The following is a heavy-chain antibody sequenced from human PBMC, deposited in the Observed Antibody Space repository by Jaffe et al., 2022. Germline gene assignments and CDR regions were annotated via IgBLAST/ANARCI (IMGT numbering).Heavy chain of an antibody. CDR1: GGSFSGYY. Sequence: QVQLQQWGAGLLKPSETLSLTCAVYGGSFSGYYWSWIRQPPGKGLEWIGEINHSGSTNYNPSLKSRVTISVDTSKNQFSLKLSSVTAADTAVYYCARGGIVGATTSYFDLWGRGTLVTVSS. CDR3: ARGGIVGATTSYFDL. V-gene: IGHV4-34*01. D-gene: IGHD1-26*01. CDR2: INHSGST. J-gene: IGHJ2*01.